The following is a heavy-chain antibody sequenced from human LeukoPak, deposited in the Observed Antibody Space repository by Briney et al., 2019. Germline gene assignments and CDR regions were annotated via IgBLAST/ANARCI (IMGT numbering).Heavy chain of an antibody. Sequence: GGSLRLSCAASGFTFSSYSMNWVRQAPGKGLEWVSSISSSSSYIYYADSVKGRFTISRDNSKNTLYLQMNSLRAEDTAVYYCAKVPSGWFSFYFDYWGQGTLVTVSS. CDR3: AKVPSGWFSFYFDY. D-gene: IGHD6-19*01. CDR2: ISSSSSYI. J-gene: IGHJ4*02. V-gene: IGHV3-21*04. CDR1: GFTFSSYS.